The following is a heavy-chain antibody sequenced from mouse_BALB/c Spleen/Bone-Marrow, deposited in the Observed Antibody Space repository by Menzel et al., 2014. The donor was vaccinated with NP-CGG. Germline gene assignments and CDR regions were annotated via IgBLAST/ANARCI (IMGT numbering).Heavy chain of an antibody. V-gene: IGHV1S81*02. Sequence: VPLKESEAELVQPGSSVQLSCKASGYTFTSYYMSWVKPRPGQGLEWIGEFHPSTGGTNFTATFKSKATLTVDKSSSTAYMQHSSLTSEDSAVYYRTRECEFPFFYWAQGTLLAVAP. CDR1: GYTFTSYY. J-gene: IGHJ3*01. CDR2: FHPSTGGT. CDR3: TRECEFPFFY.